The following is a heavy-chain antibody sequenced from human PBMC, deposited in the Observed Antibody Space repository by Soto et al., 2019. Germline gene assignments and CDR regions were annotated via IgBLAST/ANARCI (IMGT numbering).Heavy chain of an antibody. CDR2: FIPMVAMS. Sequence: QVLLVQSGAEVKKPGSSVKVSCTASGGTFSSYTISWVRQAPGQGPEWMGRFIPMVAMSDYARGFQGRVTVTADTSTGTVYRQMHSLRSEDTAVYYCATNYGSGSTHFDHWGQGTLVSVSS. D-gene: IGHD3-10*01. CDR1: GGTFSSYT. J-gene: IGHJ4*02. V-gene: IGHV1-69*02. CDR3: ATNYGSGSTHFDH.